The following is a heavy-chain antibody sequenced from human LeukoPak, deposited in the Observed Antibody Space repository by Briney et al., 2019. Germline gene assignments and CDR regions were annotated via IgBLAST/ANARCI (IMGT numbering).Heavy chain of an antibody. V-gene: IGHV1-46*01. J-gene: IGHJ4*02. CDR1: GYTFTSYG. D-gene: IGHD4-17*01. Sequence: ASVKVSCKASGYTFTSYGISWVRQAPGQGLEWMGIINPSGGSTSYAQKFQGRVTMTRDTSTSTVYMELSSLRSEDTAVYYCARVLGAPDYWGQGTLVTVSS. CDR2: INPSGGST. CDR3: ARVLGAPDY.